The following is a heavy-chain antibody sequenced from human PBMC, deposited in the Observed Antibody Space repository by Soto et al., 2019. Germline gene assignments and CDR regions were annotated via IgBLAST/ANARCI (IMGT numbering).Heavy chain of an antibody. CDR1: GYTFTGYY. V-gene: IGHV1-2*04. D-gene: IGHD2-15*01. CDR3: ARDIPGDCSGVSCYSPGYGMDV. CDR2: INPNSGGT. Sequence: ASVKVSCKASGYTFTGYYMHWVRQAPGQGLEWMGWINPNSGGTNYAQKFQGWVTMTRDTSISTAYMELSRLRSDDTAVYYCARDIPGDCSGVSCYSPGYGMDVWGQGTTVTVSS. J-gene: IGHJ6*02.